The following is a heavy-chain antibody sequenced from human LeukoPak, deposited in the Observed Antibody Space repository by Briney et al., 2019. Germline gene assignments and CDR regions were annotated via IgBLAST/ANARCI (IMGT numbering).Heavy chain of an antibody. V-gene: IGHV5-51*01. D-gene: IGHD6-19*01. Sequence: GESLKISCKGSGYSFTSYWIGWVRQMPGKGLEWMGIIYPGDSDTRYSPSFQGQVTISADKSISTAYLQWSSLKASDTAMYYCARRSAGRGYNYGMDVWGQGTTVTVSS. CDR2: IYPGDSDT. J-gene: IGHJ6*02. CDR3: ARRSAGRGYNYGMDV. CDR1: GYSFTSYW.